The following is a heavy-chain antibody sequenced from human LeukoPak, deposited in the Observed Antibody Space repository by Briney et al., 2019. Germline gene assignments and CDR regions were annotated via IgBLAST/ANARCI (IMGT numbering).Heavy chain of an antibody. Sequence: SETLSLTCTVAGGSISSGSYYWGWIRQPPGKGLEWIGSIYYSGSTYYNPSLKSRVTISVDTSKNQFSLKLSSVTAADTAVYYCARVPKNGYPNWYFDYWGQGTLVTVSS. D-gene: IGHD5-24*01. CDR1: GGSISSGSYY. CDR2: IYYSGST. V-gene: IGHV4-39*07. CDR3: ARVPKNGYPNWYFDY. J-gene: IGHJ4*02.